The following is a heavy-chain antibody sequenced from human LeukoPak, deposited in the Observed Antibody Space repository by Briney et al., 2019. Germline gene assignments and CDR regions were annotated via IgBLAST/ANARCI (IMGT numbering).Heavy chain of an antibody. CDR1: GFTFSSYA. CDR3: AKGSYSNHYLDY. V-gene: IGHV3-23*01. D-gene: IGHD4-11*01. Sequence: GGSLRLSCAASGFTFSSYAMSWVRQAPGKGLEWVSAISGSGGSTDYADSVKGRFTISRDNSKNTLYLQMNSLRAEDTAVYYCAKGSYSNHYLDYWGQGTLVTVSS. CDR2: ISGSGGST. J-gene: IGHJ4*02.